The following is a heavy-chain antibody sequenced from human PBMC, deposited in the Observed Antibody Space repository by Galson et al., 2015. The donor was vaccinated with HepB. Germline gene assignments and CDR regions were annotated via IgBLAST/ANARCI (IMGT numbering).Heavy chain of an antibody. D-gene: IGHD3-3*01. CDR1: GGSFSGYY. Sequence: ETLSLTCAVYGGSFSGYYWSWIRQPPGKGLEWIGEINHSGSTNYNPSLKSRVTISVGTSKNQFSLKLSSVTAADTAVYYCARELRSYYDFWSGYWLHFDYWGQGTLVTVSS. J-gene: IGHJ4*02. CDR2: INHSGST. V-gene: IGHV4-34*01. CDR3: ARELRSYYDFWSGYWLHFDY.